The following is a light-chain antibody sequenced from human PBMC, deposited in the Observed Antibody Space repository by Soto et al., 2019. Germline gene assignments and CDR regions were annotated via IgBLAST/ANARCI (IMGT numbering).Light chain of an antibody. CDR2: GAS. V-gene: IGKV3-20*01. CDR1: QSVSSSQ. Sequence: EVVLTQAAGTLSLSPGERATLSCRASQSVSSSQLAWYQQKPGQAPRLLIYGASIRATGIPDRFSGSGSRTDFTLTIPRLEPEDVATYYCQKYNSSPLTCGPGTRLENK. J-gene: IGKJ5*01. CDR3: QKYNSSPLT.